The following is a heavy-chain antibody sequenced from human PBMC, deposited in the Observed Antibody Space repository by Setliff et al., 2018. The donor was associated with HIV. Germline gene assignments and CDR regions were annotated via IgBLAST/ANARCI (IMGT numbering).Heavy chain of an antibody. Sequence: ASVKVSCKPSGQSFTNYDIHWLRRASGQGLEWMGRISPNNFNTQYAKNFQGRVTMTWDTSTSTGYMEVYRLRSDDTAVYFCARSCRSSGYCHFDYWGQGTLVTVSS. CDR3: ARSCRSSGYCHFDY. D-gene: IGHD3-22*01. J-gene: IGHJ4*02. V-gene: IGHV1-2*06. CDR1: GQSFTNYD. CDR2: ISPNNFNT.